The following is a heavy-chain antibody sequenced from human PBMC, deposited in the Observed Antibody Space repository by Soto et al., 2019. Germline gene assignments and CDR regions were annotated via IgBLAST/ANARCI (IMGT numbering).Heavy chain of an antibody. CDR2: INHRGST. CDR3: ARSIVVVVAAAENYYYYYMDV. Sequence: SETLSLTCAVYGGSFSGYYWSWIRQPPGKGLEWIGEINHRGSTHYNPSLKSRVTISVDTSKNQFSLKLSSVTATDTAVYYCARSIVVVVAAAENYYYYYMDVWGKGTTVTVSS. V-gene: IGHV4-34*01. J-gene: IGHJ6*03. D-gene: IGHD2-15*01. CDR1: GGSFSGYY.